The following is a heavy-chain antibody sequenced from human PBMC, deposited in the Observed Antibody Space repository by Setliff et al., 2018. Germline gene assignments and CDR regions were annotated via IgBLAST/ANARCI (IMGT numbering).Heavy chain of an antibody. V-gene: IGHV3-15*01. D-gene: IGHD6-19*01. J-gene: IGHJ4*02. CDR1: GFTFSSYG. CDR3: TTGYISGYYIGH. CDR2: IKKKTDGGTT. Sequence: GGSLRLSCAASGFTFSSYGMHWVRQAPGKGLEWVGRIKKKTDGGTTDYAAPVKGRFSISRDDSKNTVYLQMNSLKTEDTAVYYCTTGYISGYYIGHWGLGTLVTVSS.